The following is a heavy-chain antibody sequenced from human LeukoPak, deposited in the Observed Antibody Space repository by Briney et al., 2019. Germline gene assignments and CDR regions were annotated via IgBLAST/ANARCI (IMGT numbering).Heavy chain of an antibody. CDR1: GYSFPSYW. CDR3: ARRGYSEYEPSDY. D-gene: IGHD5-12*01. Sequence: GESLKISFKGSGYSFPSYWIGWVRQMPGKGLEWMGIIYPADSDSRHSPSFQGQVTISADKSISTTYLQWSSLKASDTAVYYCARRGYSEYEPSDYWGQGTLVTVSS. J-gene: IGHJ4*02. CDR2: IYPADSDS. V-gene: IGHV5-51*01.